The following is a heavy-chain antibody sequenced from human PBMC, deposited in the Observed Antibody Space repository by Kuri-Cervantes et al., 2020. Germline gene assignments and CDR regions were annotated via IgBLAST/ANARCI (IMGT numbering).Heavy chain of an antibody. Sequence: GESLKISCAASGFTFNDYNMIWVRQAPGKGLEWVSSISGSSGYIFYTDSVKGRFTISRDNAKNTLYLQMNSLRVEDTAVYYCATLPAYNTVMGPDLWGQGALVTVSS. CDR2: ISGSSGYI. CDR1: GFTFNDYN. V-gene: IGHV3-21*01. J-gene: IGHJ5*02. D-gene: IGHD5-18*01. CDR3: ATLPAYNTVMGPDL.